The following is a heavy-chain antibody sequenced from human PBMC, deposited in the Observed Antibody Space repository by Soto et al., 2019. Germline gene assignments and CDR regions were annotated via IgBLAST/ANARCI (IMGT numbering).Heavy chain of an antibody. J-gene: IGHJ4*02. D-gene: IGHD1-26*01. CDR2: ISYDGSNT. Sequence: QVQLVESGGGVVQPGRSLRLSCAASGFTFSSYGMHWVRQDPGKGLECVAIISYDGSNTYYADSVKGRFTISRDNSKNTLYMQMNSLRAEDTSVYYCAKEGGLSGSYYISSSYYFDYWGQGTLVTVSS. CDR1: GFTFSSYG. V-gene: IGHV3-30*18. CDR3: AKEGGLSGSYYISSSYYFDY.